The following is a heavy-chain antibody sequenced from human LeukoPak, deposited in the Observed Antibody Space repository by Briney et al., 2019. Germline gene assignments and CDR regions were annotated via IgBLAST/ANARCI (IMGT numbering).Heavy chain of an antibody. CDR3: AKVGESSSWYWADEGNYYYGMDV. D-gene: IGHD6-13*01. J-gene: IGHJ6*02. Sequence: GGSLRLSCAASGFTFSNAWMSWVRQAPGKGLEWVGRIKSKANGETTDYAAPVKGRFTISRDDSKNTVYLQMNSLQTEDTAVYYCAKVGESSSWYWADEGNYYYGMDVWGQGTTVTVSS. CDR2: IKSKANGETT. V-gene: IGHV3-15*01. CDR1: GFTFSNAW.